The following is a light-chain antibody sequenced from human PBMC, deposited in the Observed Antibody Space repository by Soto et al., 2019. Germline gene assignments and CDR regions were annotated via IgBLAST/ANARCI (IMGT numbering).Light chain of an antibody. Sequence: EIVLTQSPATLSLSPGERATLSCRASHSVSRYLAWYQQKPGQAPRLLMYDASNRATGIPARFRGSGSGIDFTLTISSLEPEDFAVYYCQQRSNWPLTFGGGTKVEIK. J-gene: IGKJ4*01. V-gene: IGKV3-11*01. CDR3: QQRSNWPLT. CDR2: DAS. CDR1: HSVSRY.